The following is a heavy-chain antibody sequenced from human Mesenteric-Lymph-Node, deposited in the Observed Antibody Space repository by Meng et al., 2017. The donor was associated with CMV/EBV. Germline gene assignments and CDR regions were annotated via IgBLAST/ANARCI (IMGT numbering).Heavy chain of an antibody. CDR2: INSDGSST. J-gene: IGHJ4*02. CDR3: ARAAAGIDY. CDR1: GFTFSSDW. D-gene: IGHD6-13*01. Sequence: GESLKISCAASGFTFSSDWMDWVRQAPGKGLVWVSRINSDGSSTSYADSVKGRFTISRDNAKNTLYLQMNSLRAEDTAVYYCARAAAGIDYWGQGTLVTVSS. V-gene: IGHV3-74*01.